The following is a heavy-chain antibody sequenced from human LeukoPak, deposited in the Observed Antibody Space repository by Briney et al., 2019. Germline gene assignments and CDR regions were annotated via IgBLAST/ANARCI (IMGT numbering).Heavy chain of an antibody. V-gene: IGHV4-39*07. CDR1: GGSISTSTYY. D-gene: IGHD6-13*01. CDR3: ARKRRYSSSRAEEGDAFDI. Sequence: SETLSLTCSVSGGSISTSTYYWSWIRQPPGKGLEWIGEINHSGSANYNPSLKSRVTMSVDTSKNQFSLKLSSVTAADTAVYYCARKRRYSSSRAEEGDAFDIWGQGTMVTVSS. CDR2: INHSGSA. J-gene: IGHJ3*02.